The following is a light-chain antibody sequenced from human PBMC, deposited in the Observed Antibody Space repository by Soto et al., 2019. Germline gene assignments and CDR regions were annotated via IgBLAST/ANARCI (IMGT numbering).Light chain of an antibody. CDR2: RAS. Sequence: EIVMTQSPATLSVSPGERATLSCRAGQSVSDNLAWYQQKPGQAPRLLIYRASTRATGTPARFSGSGSGTEFTLIVSRLQAEDAAVYYCQQYNNWPSFTFGPGTRVEIK. CDR3: QQYNNWPSFT. CDR1: QSVSDN. J-gene: IGKJ3*01. V-gene: IGKV3-15*01.